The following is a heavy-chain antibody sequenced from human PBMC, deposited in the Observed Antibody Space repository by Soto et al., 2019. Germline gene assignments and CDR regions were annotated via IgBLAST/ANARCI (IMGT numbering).Heavy chain of an antibody. CDR3: ARQLTAAADIDY. Sequence: EVQLVHSGAEVKKPGESLKISCKGSGYSFNAYWIAWVRQMPGKGLEWMGIVDPGDSETRYSPSFQGQVTISADKSISTAYLQWSSLKASDSAMYYCARQLTAAADIDYWGQGSLVTVSS. CDR2: VDPGDSET. V-gene: IGHV5-51*01. CDR1: GYSFNAYW. J-gene: IGHJ4*02. D-gene: IGHD6-13*01.